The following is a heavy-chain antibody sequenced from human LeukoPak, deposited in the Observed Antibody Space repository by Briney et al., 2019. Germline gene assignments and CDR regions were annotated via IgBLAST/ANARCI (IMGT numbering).Heavy chain of an antibody. J-gene: IGHJ3*02. Sequence: GGSLRLSCAASGFTFSSYAMSWVRQAPGKGLEWVSAISGSGGSTYYADSVKGRFTISRDNSKNTLYLQMNSLRAEDTAVYYCAKGPTLRYSDWLPRGDAFDIWGQGTMVTVSS. CDR3: AKGPTLRYSDWLPRGDAFDI. D-gene: IGHD3-9*01. V-gene: IGHV3-23*01. CDR2: ISGSGGST. CDR1: GFTFSSYA.